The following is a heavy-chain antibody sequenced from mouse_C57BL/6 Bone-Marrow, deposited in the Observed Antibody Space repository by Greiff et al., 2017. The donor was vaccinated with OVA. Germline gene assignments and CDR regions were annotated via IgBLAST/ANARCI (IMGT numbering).Heavy chain of an antibody. V-gene: IGHV5-17*01. CDR1: GFTFSDYG. CDR3: ARRDSSGPAWFAY. D-gene: IGHD3-2*02. Sequence: EVQGVESGGGLVKPGGSLKLSCAASGFTFSDYGMHWVRQAPEKGLEWVAYISSGSSTIYYADTVKGRFTISRDNAKNTLFLQMTSLRSEDTAMYYCARRDSSGPAWFAYWGQGTLVTVSA. CDR2: ISSGSSTI. J-gene: IGHJ3*01.